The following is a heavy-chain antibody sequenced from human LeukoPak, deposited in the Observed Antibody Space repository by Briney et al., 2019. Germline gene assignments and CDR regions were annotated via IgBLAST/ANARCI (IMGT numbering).Heavy chain of an antibody. CDR3: ARSHYYFWSGYQLYYFDY. D-gene: IGHD3-3*01. CDR2: MNPKSGNT. CDR1: GYTFTSYD. V-gene: IGHV1-8*01. J-gene: IGHJ4*02. Sequence: ASVTVSCKASGYTFTSYDINWVRQAAGQGGEGMGWMNPKSGNTGYAQKFQGRVTMTRNTSISTAYMELSSLRSGDTAVYYCARSHYYFWSGYQLYYFDYWGQGTLVTVSS.